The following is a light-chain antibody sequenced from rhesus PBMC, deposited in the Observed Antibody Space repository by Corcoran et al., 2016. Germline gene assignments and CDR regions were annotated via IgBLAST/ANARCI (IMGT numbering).Light chain of an antibody. CDR2: ATS. J-gene: IGKJ4*01. CDR1: QEIGSY. CDR3: QQYKSFPLT. V-gene: IGKV1-28*02. Sequence: DIQMTQSPSSLSASVGDTVTISCRSSQEIGSYLSWFQQRAGKAPMVLIYATSKLEGGVPSRFSGSGSGTDFTLTINSLQPEDFASYHCQQYKSFPLTFGGGTKVELK.